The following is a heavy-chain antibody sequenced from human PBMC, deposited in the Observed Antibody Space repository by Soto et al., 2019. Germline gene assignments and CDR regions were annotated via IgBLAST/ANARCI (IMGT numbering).Heavy chain of an antibody. Sequence: QVHLVQSGVEVKTPGASVKVSCQASGYTFFTYDISWVRQAPGQGLEWTGWISTYSGDTKYAQKFQGRVTMTTDTSTTTAYLELRSVRSDDTAVYYCARHHGPTTSENWFDPWGQGTLVTVSS. V-gene: IGHV1-18*01. CDR1: GYTFFTYD. D-gene: IGHD5-12*01. CDR3: ARHHGPTTSENWFDP. J-gene: IGHJ5*02. CDR2: ISTYSGDT.